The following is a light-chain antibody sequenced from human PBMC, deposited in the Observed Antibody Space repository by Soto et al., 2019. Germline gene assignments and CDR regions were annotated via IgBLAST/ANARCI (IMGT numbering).Light chain of an antibody. CDR3: QQRSNWPPRLT. V-gene: IGKV3-11*01. CDR1: QSVSNF. Sequence: EIVLTQSPATLSLSPGERATLSCRASQSVSNFLAWYQQKPGQAPRLLIYDASNRATGIPARFSGSGSGTEFTLTISTLEPEDFAVYYCQQRSNWPPRLTFGQGTKVEIK. J-gene: IGKJ1*01. CDR2: DAS.